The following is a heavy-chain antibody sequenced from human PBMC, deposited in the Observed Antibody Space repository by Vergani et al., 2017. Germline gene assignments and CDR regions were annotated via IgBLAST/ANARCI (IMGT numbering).Heavy chain of an antibody. J-gene: IGHJ6*02. V-gene: IGHV3-9*01. CDR2: IRWNSGSI. CDR1: GFTFADYA. Sequence: EVQLVESGGGLVQPGRSLRLSCAASGFTFADYAMHWVRQAPGKGLEWVSGIRWNSGSIGYADSVKGRFTISRDNAKNSLYLQMNSLRAEDTALYYCAKDKRSGDLWSGYDYYYYGMDVWGQGTTVTVSS. D-gene: IGHD3-3*01. CDR3: AKDKRSGDLWSGYDYYYYGMDV.